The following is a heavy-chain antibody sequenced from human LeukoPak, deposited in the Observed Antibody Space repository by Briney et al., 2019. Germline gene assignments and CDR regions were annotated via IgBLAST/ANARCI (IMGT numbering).Heavy chain of an antibody. Sequence: GGSLKLSCAASGFSFSSYWISWVRQAPGEGLEWVANIKEDGSEKYYVDSVKGRFTISRDNAKKSLYLQMNSLTAEDTAVYYCARAGSGWNLIWGQGTLVTVSS. CDR2: IKEDGSEK. V-gene: IGHV3-7*01. CDR3: ARAGSGWNLI. J-gene: IGHJ4*02. D-gene: IGHD6-19*01. CDR1: GFSFSSYW.